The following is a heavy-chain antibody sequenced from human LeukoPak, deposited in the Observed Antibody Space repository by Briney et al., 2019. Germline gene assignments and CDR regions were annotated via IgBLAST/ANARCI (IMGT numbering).Heavy chain of an antibody. J-gene: IGHJ4*02. Sequence: SETLSLTCTVSGGSISSYYWSWIRQPPGKGLEWIGYIYYSGSTNYNPSLKSRVTTSVDTSKNQFSLKLSSVTAADTAVYYCARDSRDSSGWYEMGYYFDYWGQGTLVTVSS. D-gene: IGHD6-19*01. CDR3: ARDSRDSSGWYEMGYYFDY. CDR1: GGSISSYY. V-gene: IGHV4-59*01. CDR2: IYYSGST.